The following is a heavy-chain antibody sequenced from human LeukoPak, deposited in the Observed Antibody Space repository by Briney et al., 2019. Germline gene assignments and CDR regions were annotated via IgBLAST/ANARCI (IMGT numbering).Heavy chain of an antibody. CDR3: AASYYYYYYMDV. CDR2: IYYSGST. Sequence: SETLSLTCTVSGGSISSYYWSWIRQPPGKGLEWIGYIYYSGSTNYNPSLKSRVTMSVDTSKNQFSLKLSSVTAADTAVYYCAASYYYYYYMDVWGKGTTVTVSS. J-gene: IGHJ6*03. CDR1: GGSISSYY. V-gene: IGHV4-59*01.